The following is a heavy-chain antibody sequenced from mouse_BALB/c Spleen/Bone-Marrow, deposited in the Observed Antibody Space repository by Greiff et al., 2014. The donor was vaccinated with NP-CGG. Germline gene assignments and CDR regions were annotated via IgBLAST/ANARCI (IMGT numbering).Heavy chain of an antibody. Sequence: QVQLKQSGAELGMPGASVKMSCKASGYTFTDNWIYWVKQRPGQGLEWIGAIDTSDSYTNYNQKFMGKASLTVDASSSTAYMQVSSLTSDDSAIYYCARGGHGFSLDYWGQGTSVTVSP. CDR2: IDTSDSYT. V-gene: IGHV1-69*01. CDR1: GYTFTDNW. J-gene: IGHJ4*01. CDR3: ARGGHGFSLDY. D-gene: IGHD2-2*01.